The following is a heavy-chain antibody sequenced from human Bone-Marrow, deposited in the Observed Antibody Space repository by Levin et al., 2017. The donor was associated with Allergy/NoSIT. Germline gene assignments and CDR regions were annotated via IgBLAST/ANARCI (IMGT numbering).Heavy chain of an antibody. CDR3: TRDGRIAVASTTWFDP. J-gene: IGHJ5*02. CDR2: ITWNSGTI. Sequence: GGSLRLSCVASGFALDEYAMHWVRQAPGEGLEWVAGITWNSGTIRYADSVKGRFTISRDNAKNTVYLEIKSLRVEDTGVYYCTRDGRIAVASTTWFDPWGQGTLVTVSS. CDR1: GFALDEYA. V-gene: IGHV3-9*01. D-gene: IGHD6-19*01.